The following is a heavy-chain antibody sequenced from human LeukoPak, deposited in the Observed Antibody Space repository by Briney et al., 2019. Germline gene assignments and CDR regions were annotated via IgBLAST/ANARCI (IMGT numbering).Heavy chain of an antibody. D-gene: IGHD3-22*01. CDR3: AKRGVVIRVILVGFHKEAYYFES. V-gene: IGHV3-23*01. CDR1: GITLSNYG. Sequence: GGSLRISCAVSGITLSNYGMSWVRQAPGKGLEWVAGISDSGGSTKYADSVKGRFTISRDNPKNTLYLQMNSLRAEDTAVYFCAKRGVVIRVILVGFHKEAYYFESWGQGALVTVSS. J-gene: IGHJ4*02. CDR2: ISDSGGST.